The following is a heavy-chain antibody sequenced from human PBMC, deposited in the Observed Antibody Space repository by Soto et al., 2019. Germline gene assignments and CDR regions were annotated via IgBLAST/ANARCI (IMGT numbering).Heavy chain of an antibody. Sequence: QVQLVQSGAEVKKPGASVKVSCEASGYTFTAYYIHWVRQAPGQEFEWMGWIRPNGGSTDFAREFQGRFTMTWDTSISTAYMDLSSLRSDDTAVYYCARGSVASAAEPTGMDVWGQGTTVTVSS. D-gene: IGHD6-13*01. J-gene: IGHJ6*02. CDR1: GYTFTAYY. CDR2: IRPNGGST. CDR3: ARGSVASAAEPTGMDV. V-gene: IGHV1-2*02.